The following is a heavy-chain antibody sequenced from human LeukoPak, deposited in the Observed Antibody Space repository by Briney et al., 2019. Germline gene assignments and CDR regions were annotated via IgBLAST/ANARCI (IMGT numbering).Heavy chain of an antibody. CDR1: GYTFTGYY. D-gene: IGHD6-13*01. J-gene: IGHJ5*02. CDR3: ARDSAPDSSSWYLGGVDP. V-gene: IGHV1-2*02. CDR2: INPNSGGT. Sequence: ASVKVSCKASGYTFTGYYMHWVRQAPGQGLEWMGWINPNSGGTNYAQKFQGRVTMTRDTSISTAYMELRSLRSDDTAVYYCARDSAPDSSSWYLGGVDPWGQGTLVTVSS.